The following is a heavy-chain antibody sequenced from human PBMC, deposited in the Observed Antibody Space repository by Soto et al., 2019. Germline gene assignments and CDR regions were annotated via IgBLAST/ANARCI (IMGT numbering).Heavy chain of an antibody. D-gene: IGHD6-13*01. Sequence: PSETLSLTCTVSGGSISSGGYYWSWIRQHPGKGLEWIGYIYYSGSTYYNPSLKSRVTISVDTSKNQFSLKLSSVAAADTAVYYCARGRAVAAAGINWFDPWGQGTLVTVSS. CDR2: IYYSGST. J-gene: IGHJ5*02. CDR1: GGSISSGGYY. V-gene: IGHV4-31*03. CDR3: ARGRAVAAAGINWFDP.